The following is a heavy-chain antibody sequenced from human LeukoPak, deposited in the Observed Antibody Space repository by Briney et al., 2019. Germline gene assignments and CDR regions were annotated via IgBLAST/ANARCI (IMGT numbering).Heavy chain of an antibody. J-gene: IGHJ4*02. CDR1: GITFSSYS. CDR3: APQRGFRLLDRYIDY. CDR2: ISGSSSTI. D-gene: IGHD5-18*01. V-gene: IGHV3-48*01. Sequence: GGSLRLSCEASGITFSSYSMNWVRQAPGKGLEWVSYISGSSSTIYYADSVKGRFTISRDNAKNSQFLQMNSLRAEDTAVYYCAPQRGFRLLDRYIDYWGQGTLVTVSS.